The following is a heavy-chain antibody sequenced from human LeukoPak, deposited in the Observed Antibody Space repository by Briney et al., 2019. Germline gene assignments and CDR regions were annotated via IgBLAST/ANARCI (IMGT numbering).Heavy chain of an antibody. CDR3: ARIGGNWFDP. Sequence: SGPALVKPTQTLTLTCTFSGFSLSTSGMCVSWIRQPPGKALEWLARIDWDDFKYYSTSLKTRLTISKDTFRNQVVLTMTNMDPVDTATYYCARIGGNWFDPWGQGTLVTVSS. V-gene: IGHV2-70*11. CDR2: IDWDDFK. J-gene: IGHJ5*02. CDR1: GFSLSTSGMC.